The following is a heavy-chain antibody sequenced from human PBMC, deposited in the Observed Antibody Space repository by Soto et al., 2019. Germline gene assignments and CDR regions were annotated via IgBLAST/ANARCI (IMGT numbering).Heavy chain of an antibody. CDR1: GVSISSGGCY. V-gene: IGHV4-31*03. Sequence: SETMSVTCTVSGVSISSGGCYWTWIRQHPQKGLEWIGHIYYSGSTYYNPSLKSRVTISVDTSKNQFSLKLSSVTAADTAVYYCARGIFQYGMDVWGQGTTVTVSS. J-gene: IGHJ6*02. D-gene: IGHD2-15*01. CDR2: IYYSGST. CDR3: ARGIFQYGMDV.